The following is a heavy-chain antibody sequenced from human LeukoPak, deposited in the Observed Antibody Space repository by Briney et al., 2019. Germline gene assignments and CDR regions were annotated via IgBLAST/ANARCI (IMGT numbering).Heavy chain of an antibody. CDR2: IYQSGTT. CDR3: AKAVVVRGYLDY. CDR1: GGSISSSRW. Sequence: SETLSLTCAVSGGSISSSRWWSWVRQPPGKGLEWIGEIYQSGTTYYNPSLKSRVTISVDKSKNQFSLRLSSVTAADTAVYYCAKAVVVRGYLDYWGQGTLVTVSS. J-gene: IGHJ4*02. D-gene: IGHD3-10*01. V-gene: IGHV4-4*02.